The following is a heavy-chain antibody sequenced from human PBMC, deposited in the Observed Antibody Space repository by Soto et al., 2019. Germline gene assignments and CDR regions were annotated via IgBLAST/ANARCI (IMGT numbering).Heavy chain of an antibody. CDR1: GFTFSSYE. J-gene: IGHJ6*02. Sequence: LRLSCAASGFTFSSYEMNWVRQAPGKGLEWVSYISSSGSTIYYADSVKGRFTISRDNAKNSLYLQMNSLRAEDTAVYYCARESGFWSGYSRYYYYGMDVWGQGTTVTVSS. D-gene: IGHD3-3*01. CDR3: ARESGFWSGYSRYYYYGMDV. CDR2: ISSSGSTI. V-gene: IGHV3-48*03.